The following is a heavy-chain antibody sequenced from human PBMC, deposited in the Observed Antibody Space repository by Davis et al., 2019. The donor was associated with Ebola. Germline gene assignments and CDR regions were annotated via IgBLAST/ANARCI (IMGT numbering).Heavy chain of an antibody. J-gene: IGHJ4*02. CDR3: ARRGYSALD. CDR1: GFTFSSYA. CDR2: ISYDGSNK. V-gene: IGHV3-30-3*01. D-gene: IGHD5-12*01. Sequence: GESLKISCAASGFTFSSYAMHWVRQAPGKGLEWVAVISYDGSNKYYADSVKGRFTISSDNSKNTLYLQMNSLRAEDTAVFYCARRGYSALDWGQGTLVTVSS.